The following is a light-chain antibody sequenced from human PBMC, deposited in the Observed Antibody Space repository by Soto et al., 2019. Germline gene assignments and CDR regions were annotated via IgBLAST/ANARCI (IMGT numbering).Light chain of an antibody. Sequence: DIQMTQSPSSVSASIGDRVTITCRASQIIGSWLAWYQQKPGKARTLLIYAASSLQSGVPSRFSGSGSGTDFTLTIASLQAEDSATYYCQQANSFPFTFGPGTKVDIK. CDR2: AAS. CDR3: QQANSFPFT. J-gene: IGKJ3*01. CDR1: QIIGSW. V-gene: IGKV1-12*02.